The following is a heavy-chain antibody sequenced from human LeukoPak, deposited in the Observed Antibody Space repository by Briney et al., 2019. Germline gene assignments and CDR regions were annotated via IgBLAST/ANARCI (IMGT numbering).Heavy chain of an antibody. Sequence: GESLKISCKGSGYNFASYWIGWVRQMPGKGLEWMGIIYPGNSDTRYRPSFQGQVTISADKSISTAYLQWSSLKATDTAMYYCARSREIGTLRAFDLWGQGTMVTVSS. J-gene: IGHJ3*01. CDR1: GYNFASYW. CDR2: IYPGNSDT. CDR3: ARSREIGTLRAFDL. D-gene: IGHD1-1*01. V-gene: IGHV5-51*01.